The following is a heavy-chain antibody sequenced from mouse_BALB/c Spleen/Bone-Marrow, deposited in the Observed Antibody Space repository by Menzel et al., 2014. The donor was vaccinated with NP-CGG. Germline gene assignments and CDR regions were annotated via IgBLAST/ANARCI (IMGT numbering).Heavy chain of an antibody. CDR2: INPNSDYT. CDR3: AREVYGSWFAY. D-gene: IGHD2-2*01. V-gene: IGHV1-4*01. CDR1: GYTFTYYT. Sequence: VQLQQSGAELARPGASVKMSCKASGYTFTYYTMYWVKQRPGQGLEWIRYINPNSDYTNYNQKFKDKATLTADKSSSTAYMQLSSLTSEDSAVYYCAREVYGSWFAYWGQGTLVTVSA. J-gene: IGHJ3*01.